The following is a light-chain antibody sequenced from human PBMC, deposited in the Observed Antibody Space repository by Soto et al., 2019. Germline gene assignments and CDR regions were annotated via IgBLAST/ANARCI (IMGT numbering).Light chain of an antibody. J-gene: IGLJ1*01. CDR3: AAWDDSLSGHYV. V-gene: IGLV1-47*01. Sequence: QSVLTQPPSASGTPGQGVTISCSGSSSNIGSNYVYWYQQLPGTAPKLLIHRNNQRPSGVPDRFSGSKSGTSASLAISGLRSEDEADYYCAAWDDSLSGHYVFGTGTKVTVL. CDR1: SSNIGSNY. CDR2: RNN.